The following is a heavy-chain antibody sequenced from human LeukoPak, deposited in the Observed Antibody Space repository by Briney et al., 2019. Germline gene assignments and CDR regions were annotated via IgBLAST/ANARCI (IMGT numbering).Heavy chain of an antibody. CDR1: GGSISSSSSY. J-gene: IGHJ4*02. Sequence: SETLSLTCTVSGGSISSSSSYWGWIRQPPGKGLEWIGNVYYSGSTYYNPSLKSRVTISVDTSKNQFSLKLSSVTAADTAVYYCARRTADRIFDYWGQGTLVTVSS. CDR2: VYYSGST. CDR3: ARRTADRIFDY. D-gene: IGHD1-1*01. V-gene: IGHV4-39*01.